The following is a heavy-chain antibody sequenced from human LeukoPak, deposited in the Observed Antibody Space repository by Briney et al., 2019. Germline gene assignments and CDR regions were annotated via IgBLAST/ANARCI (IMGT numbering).Heavy chain of an antibody. Sequence: SETLSLTCTVSGGSVSSGIFYWSWFRQPPGKGLEWICYIYYSGSTNYNPSLKSRVTISADTSKNQFSLKLGSVTAADTAVYYRARSLGSSWYWGYWGQGTLVTVSS. D-gene: IGHD6-13*01. CDR1: GGSVSSGIFY. CDR3: ARSLGSSWYWGY. V-gene: IGHV4-61*01. J-gene: IGHJ4*02. CDR2: IYYSGST.